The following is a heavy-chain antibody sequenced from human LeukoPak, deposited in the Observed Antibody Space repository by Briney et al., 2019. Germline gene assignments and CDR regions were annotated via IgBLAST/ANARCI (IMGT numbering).Heavy chain of an antibody. CDR3: ARDLTRIAVAGTGFGY. CDR1: GFTFSSYE. CDR2: ISSSGSTI. J-gene: IGHJ4*02. D-gene: IGHD6-19*01. Sequence: GGSLRLSCAASGFTFSSYEMNWVRQAPGKGLEWVSYISSSGSTIYYADSVKGRFTISRDNAKNSLYLQMNSLRAEDTAVYYCARDLTRIAVAGTGFGYWGQGTLVTVSS. V-gene: IGHV3-48*03.